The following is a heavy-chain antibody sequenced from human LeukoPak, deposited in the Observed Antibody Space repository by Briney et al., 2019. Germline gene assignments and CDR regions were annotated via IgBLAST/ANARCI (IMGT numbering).Heavy chain of an antibody. CDR1: GGTFSSYA. V-gene: IGHV1-69*04. CDR2: IIPILGIA. Sequence: SVKVSCKASGGTFSSYAISWVRQAPGQGLEWMGRIIPILGIANYAQKFQGRVTMTRNTSISTAYMELSSLRSVDTAVYYCASRYGSGSQYFDYWGQGTLVTVSS. D-gene: IGHD3-10*01. CDR3: ASRYGSGSQYFDY. J-gene: IGHJ4*02.